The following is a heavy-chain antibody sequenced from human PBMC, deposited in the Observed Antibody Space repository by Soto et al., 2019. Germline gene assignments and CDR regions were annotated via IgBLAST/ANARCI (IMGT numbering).Heavy chain of an antibody. CDR2: IWYDGSNK. V-gene: IGHV3-33*01. J-gene: IGHJ4*02. D-gene: IGHD6-19*01. CDR3: ARGLSAVAGPLDY. Sequence: QVQLVESGGGVVQPGRSLRLSCAASGFTFSSYGMHWVRQAPGKGLEWVAVIWYDGSNKYYADSVKGRFTISRDNSKNTLYLQMNSLRAEATAVYYCARGLSAVAGPLDYWGQGTLVTVSS. CDR1: GFTFSSYG.